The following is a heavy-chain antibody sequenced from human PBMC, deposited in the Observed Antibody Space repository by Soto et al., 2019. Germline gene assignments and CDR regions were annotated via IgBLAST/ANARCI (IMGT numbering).Heavy chain of an antibody. J-gene: IGHJ4*02. Sequence: QVQLVQSGAEVKKPGSSVKVSCKVSGGSFREYAISWVRQAPGQGLEWMGVIIPMFGTPNYAQKFQGRVTIIADESTSTGYMELSSLTSDDTAFYYCARDSTAMITTSFDYWGEGTLVTVSS. CDR1: GGSFREYA. CDR2: IIPMFGTP. V-gene: IGHV1-69*01. CDR3: ARDSTAMITTSFDY. D-gene: IGHD3-16*01.